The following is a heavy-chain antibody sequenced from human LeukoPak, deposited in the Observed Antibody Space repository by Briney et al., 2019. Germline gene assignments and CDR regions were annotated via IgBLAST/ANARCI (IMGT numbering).Heavy chain of an antibody. CDR2: ISSSSSYT. CDR1: GFTFSDYY. CDR3: ARWNSGMTTVTTIPRYYYYGMDV. J-gene: IGHJ6*02. Sequence: KTGGSLRLSCAASGFTFSDYYMSWIRQAPGKGLEWVSYISSSSSYTNYADSVKGRFTISRDNAKNSLYLQMNSLRAEDTAVYYCARWNSGMTTVTTIPRYYYYGMDVWGQGTSVTVSS. D-gene: IGHD4-17*01. V-gene: IGHV3-11*03.